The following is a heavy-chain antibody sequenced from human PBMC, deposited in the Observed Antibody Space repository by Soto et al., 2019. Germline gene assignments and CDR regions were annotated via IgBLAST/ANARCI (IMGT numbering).Heavy chain of an antibody. CDR1: GGSISSGGYY. D-gene: IGHD3-3*01. V-gene: IGHV4-31*03. Sequence: SETLSLTCTVSGGSISSGGYYWSWIRQHPGKGLEWIGYIYYSGSTYYNPSLKSRVTISVDTSKNQFSLKLSSVTAADTAVYYCARETTIFGVVMKSNWFDPWGQGTLVTVSS. CDR3: ARETTIFGVVMKSNWFDP. J-gene: IGHJ5*02. CDR2: IYYSGST.